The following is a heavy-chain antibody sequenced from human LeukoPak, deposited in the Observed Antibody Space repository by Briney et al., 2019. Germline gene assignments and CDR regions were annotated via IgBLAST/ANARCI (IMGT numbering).Heavy chain of an antibody. CDR1: GGSISSGSYY. J-gene: IGHJ4*02. Sequence: KPSQTLSLTCTVSGGSISSGSYYWSWIRQPAGKGLEWIGRIYTSGSINYNPSLKSRVTISVDTYKNQFSLKQSSVTAADTAVYYCARELVYSYGHFDYWGQGTLVTVSS. CDR3: ARELVYSYGHFDY. V-gene: IGHV4-61*02. CDR2: IYTSGSI. D-gene: IGHD5-18*01.